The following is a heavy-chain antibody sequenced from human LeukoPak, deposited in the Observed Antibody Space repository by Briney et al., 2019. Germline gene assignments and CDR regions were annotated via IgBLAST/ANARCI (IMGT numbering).Heavy chain of an antibody. D-gene: IGHD1-26*01. V-gene: IGHV3-48*04. J-gene: IGHJ6*02. CDR3: ARYKYSGSYYYYYGMDV. CDR2: ISSSSSTI. Sequence: GGSLRLSCAASGFTFITYNMNWVRQAPGKGLEWVSYISSSSSTIYYADSVKGRFTISRDNAKNSLYLQMNSLRAEDTAVYYCARYKYSGSYYYYYGMDVWGQGTTVTVSS. CDR1: GFTFITYN.